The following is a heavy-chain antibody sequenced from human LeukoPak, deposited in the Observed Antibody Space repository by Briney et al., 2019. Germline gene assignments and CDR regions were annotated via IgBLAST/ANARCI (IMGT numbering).Heavy chain of an antibody. D-gene: IGHD7-27*01. Sequence: PSETLSLTCTVSGGSIRSSYYYWGWIRQPPGKGLEWIGYIYDSGNTNYNPSLKSRVTISVDTSKSQFSLKLGSVTAADTAVYYCARDSAGERGDWYFDLWGRGTLVTVSS. CDR3: ARDSAGERGDWYFDL. CDR1: GGSIRSSYYY. J-gene: IGHJ2*01. V-gene: IGHV4-61*01. CDR2: IYDSGNT.